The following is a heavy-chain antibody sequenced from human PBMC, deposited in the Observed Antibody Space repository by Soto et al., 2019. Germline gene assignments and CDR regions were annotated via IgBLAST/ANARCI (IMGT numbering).Heavy chain of an antibody. CDR2: ISYDGSNK. CDR1: GFTFSSYG. Sequence: PGGSLRLSCAASGFTFSSYGMHWVRQAPGKGLEWVAVISYDGSNKYYADSVKGRFTISRDNSKNTLYLQMNSLRAEDTAVYYCAKERSSHPPYYYYGMDVWGQGTTVTVSS. V-gene: IGHV3-30*18. D-gene: IGHD6-13*01. CDR3: AKERSSHPPYYYYGMDV. J-gene: IGHJ6*02.